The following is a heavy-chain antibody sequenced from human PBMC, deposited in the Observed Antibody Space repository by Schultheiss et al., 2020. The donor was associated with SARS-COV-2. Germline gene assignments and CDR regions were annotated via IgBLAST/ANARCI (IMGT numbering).Heavy chain of an antibody. Sequence: GSLRLSCAASGFTFSSYGMHWVRQAPGKGLEWVAVLWYDGSTQYYADSVKGRFTVSRDKSKNTLYLQMNSLRVEDTAVYYCARGRSPDWYFDLWGRGSLVTVSS. J-gene: IGHJ2*01. CDR2: LWYDGSTQ. CDR3: ARGRSPDWYFDL. V-gene: IGHV3-33*08. D-gene: IGHD1-26*01. CDR1: GFTFSSYG.